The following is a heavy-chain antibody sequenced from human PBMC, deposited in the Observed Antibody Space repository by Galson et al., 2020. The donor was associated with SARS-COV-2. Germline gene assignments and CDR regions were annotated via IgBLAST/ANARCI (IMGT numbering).Heavy chain of an antibody. Sequence: LSCAASGFTFSSYWMHWVRQAPGKGLVWVSRIYSEGSSTSYADSVKGRFTISGDNAKNTLYLQMNSLRAEDTAVYYCARGDMGNDYFDYWGQGTLVTVSS. CDR2: IYSEGSST. J-gene: IGHJ4*02. V-gene: IGHV3-74*01. CDR1: GFTFSSYW. CDR3: ARGDMGNDYFDY. D-gene: IGHD7-27*01.